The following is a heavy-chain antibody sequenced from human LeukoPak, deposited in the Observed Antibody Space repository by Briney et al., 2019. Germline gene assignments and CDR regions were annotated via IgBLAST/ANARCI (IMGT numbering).Heavy chain of an antibody. J-gene: IGHJ4*02. V-gene: IGHV3-30*02. CDR1: GFTFSSYA. D-gene: IGHD4-17*01. CDR3: AKDYVEFGDYEQLHYFDY. CDR2: IRNDRFNR. Sequence: GGSLRLSCAASGFTFSSYAMHWVRQAPGKGLEWVAFIRNDRFNRDHADSVRGRFTISRDNSKNTLYLQMNSLRPEDTAVYYCAKDYVEFGDYEQLHYFDYWGQGTLVTVSS.